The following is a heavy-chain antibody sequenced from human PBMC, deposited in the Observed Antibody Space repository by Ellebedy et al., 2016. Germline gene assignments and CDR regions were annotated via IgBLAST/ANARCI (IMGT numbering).Heavy chain of an antibody. J-gene: IGHJ4*02. Sequence: GESLKISCAASGFTFSISWMSWVRQAPGKGLEWVANIKSDGSERYYVDSVKGRFSISRDNAKNSLYLQMKSLRAEDTAVYYCARLRPSYLDCWGQGTLVTVSS. CDR2: IKSDGSER. CDR3: ARLRPSYLDC. CDR1: GFTFSISW. V-gene: IGHV3-7*01.